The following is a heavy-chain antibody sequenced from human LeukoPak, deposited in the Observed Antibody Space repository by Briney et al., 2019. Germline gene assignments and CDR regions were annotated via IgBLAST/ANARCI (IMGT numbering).Heavy chain of an antibody. J-gene: IGHJ5*02. CDR1: GYTFTGYY. CDR3: AREELPITMVRGAHHNFDP. D-gene: IGHD3-10*01. CDR2: INPNSGGT. V-gene: IGHV1-2*02. Sequence: ASVKVSCKASGYTFTGYYMHWVRQAPGQGLEWMGWINPNSGGTNYAQKFQGRVTMTRDTSISTAYMELSRLRSDDTAVYYCAREELPITMVRGAHHNFDPWGQGTLVTVSS.